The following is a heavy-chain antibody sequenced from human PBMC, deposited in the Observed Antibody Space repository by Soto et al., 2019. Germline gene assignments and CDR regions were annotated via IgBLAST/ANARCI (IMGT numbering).Heavy chain of an antibody. CDR1: GYTFTSYG. J-gene: IGHJ5*02. CDR3: ARGIAALSAGNWLDP. CDR2: ISAYNGNT. Sequence: GASVKVSCKASGYTFTSYGISWVRQAPGQGLEWMGWISAYNGNTNYAQKLQGRVTMTTDTSTSTAYMELRSLRSDDTAVYYCARGIAALSAGNWLDPWGQGTLVTVSS. D-gene: IGHD6-13*01. V-gene: IGHV1-18*01.